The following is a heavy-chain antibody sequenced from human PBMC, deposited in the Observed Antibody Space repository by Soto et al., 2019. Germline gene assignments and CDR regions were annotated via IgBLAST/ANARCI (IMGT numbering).Heavy chain of an antibody. J-gene: IGHJ6*02. CDR2: ISFDGIKK. V-gene: IGHV3-30*18. D-gene: IGHD6-13*01. CDR1: GFTFRSYD. Sequence: GWSLRLSCPASGFTFRSYDMHWVRQAPGKGLEWMGVISFDGIKKYYADSVKGRFTISRDSSKNKLYLQMNSLRAEDTAVYYCAKPIVAAGYYGMDVWGQGTTVTGSS. CDR3: AKPIVAAGYYGMDV.